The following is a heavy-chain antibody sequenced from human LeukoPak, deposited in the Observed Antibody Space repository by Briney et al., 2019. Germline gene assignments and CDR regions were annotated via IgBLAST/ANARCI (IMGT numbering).Heavy chain of an antibody. J-gene: IGHJ6*02. CDR1: GFTFSNYA. CDR2: IGGTGGGT. CDR3: ARDSSRDSSSWYLDLYYYYYGMDV. D-gene: IGHD6-13*01. Sequence: RGSLRLSCAASGFTFSNYAMSWVRQAPGKGLERVSAIGGTGGGTYYADSVKGRFTISRDNSKNTLYLQMNSLRAEDTAVYYCARDSSRDSSSWYLDLYYYYYGMDVWGQGTTVTVSS. V-gene: IGHV3-23*01.